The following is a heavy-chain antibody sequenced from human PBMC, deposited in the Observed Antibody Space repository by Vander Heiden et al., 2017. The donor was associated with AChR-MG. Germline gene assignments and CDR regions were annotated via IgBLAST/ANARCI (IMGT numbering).Heavy chain of an antibody. J-gene: IGHJ6*02. CDR1: GFTFSRYA. CDR3: AKDRGRSAYYYYGMDV. V-gene: IGHV3-23*01. Sequence: EVQLLASGGGLVQPGGSLRLSCAASGFTFSRYAMSWVRQAPGKGLEWVSAISGSGGSTYYADSVKGRFTISRDNSKNTLYLQMNSLRAEDTAVYYCAKDRGRSAYYYYGMDVWGQGTTVTVSS. CDR2: ISGSGGST.